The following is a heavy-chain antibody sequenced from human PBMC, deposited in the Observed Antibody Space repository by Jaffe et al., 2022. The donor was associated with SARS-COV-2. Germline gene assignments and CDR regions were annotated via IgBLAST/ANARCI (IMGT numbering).Heavy chain of an antibody. CDR2: ISGSGGST. D-gene: IGHD4-17*01. CDR1: GFTFSSYA. Sequence: EVQLLESGGGLVQPGGSLRLSCAASGFTFSSYAMSWVRQAPGKGLEWVSAISGSGGSTYYADSVKGRFTISRDNSKNTLYLQMNSLRAEDTAVYYCAKVLLGDYGDYAGPFFEYWGQGTLVTVSS. CDR3: AKVLLGDYGDYAGPFFEY. J-gene: IGHJ4*02. V-gene: IGHV3-23*01.